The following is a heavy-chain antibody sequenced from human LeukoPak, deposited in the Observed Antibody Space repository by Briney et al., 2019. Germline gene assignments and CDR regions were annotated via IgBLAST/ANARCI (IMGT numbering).Heavy chain of an antibody. D-gene: IGHD2/OR15-2a*01. Sequence: GGSLRLSCAASGFTFSSYAMSWVRQAPGKGLEWVSVISGSGDTTNYADSVKGQFTISRDNSKNTLYLQMNSLRAEDTAVYYCARITTFRDYYYYYYMDVWGKGTTVTISS. J-gene: IGHJ6*03. CDR2: ISGSGDTT. CDR3: ARITTFRDYYYYYYMDV. CDR1: GFTFSSYA. V-gene: IGHV3-23*01.